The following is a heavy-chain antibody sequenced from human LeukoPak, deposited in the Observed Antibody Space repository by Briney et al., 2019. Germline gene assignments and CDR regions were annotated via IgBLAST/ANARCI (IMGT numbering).Heavy chain of an antibody. CDR2: INPXXXXX. V-gene: IGHV1-2*04. J-gene: IGHJ4*02. D-gene: IGHD3-3*01. Sequence: GASVKVSCKASGYTFTGXXXXXVRXXXGQGLEWXXWINPXXXXXXXXXXXQGWVTXXXXXXIXTAXXELSRLRSDDTAVYYCARGPSDFPDYWGQGTLVTVSS. CDR3: ARGPSDFPDY. CDR1: GYTFTGXX.